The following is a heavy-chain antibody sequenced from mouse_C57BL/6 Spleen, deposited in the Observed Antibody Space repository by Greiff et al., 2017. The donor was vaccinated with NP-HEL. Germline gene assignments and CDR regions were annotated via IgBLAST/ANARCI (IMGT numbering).Heavy chain of an antibody. Sequence: EVKLVESGGGLVQPGGSLKLSCAASGFTFSDYYMYWVRQTPEKRLEWVAYISNGGGSTYYPDTVKGRFTISRDNDKNTLYLQMSRLKSEDTAMYYCARPSITTVVATPFAYWGQGTLVTVSA. CDR3: ARPSITTVVATPFAY. CDR1: GFTFSDYY. V-gene: IGHV5-12*01. J-gene: IGHJ3*01. D-gene: IGHD1-1*01. CDR2: ISNGGGST.